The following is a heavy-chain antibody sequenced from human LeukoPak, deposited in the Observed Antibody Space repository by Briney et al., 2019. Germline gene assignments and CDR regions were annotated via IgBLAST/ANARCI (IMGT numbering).Heavy chain of an antibody. CDR3: ARATLAVLLWFGDAFDI. V-gene: IGHV3-64*01. CDR1: GFTFGSYA. Sequence: GGSLRLSCAASGFTFGSYAMHWVRQAPGKGLEYVSAISSNGGSTYYANSVKGRFTISRDNSKNTLYLQMGSLRAEDMAVYYCARATLAVLLWFGDAFDIWGQGTMVTVSS. J-gene: IGHJ3*02. D-gene: IGHD3-10*01. CDR2: ISSNGGST.